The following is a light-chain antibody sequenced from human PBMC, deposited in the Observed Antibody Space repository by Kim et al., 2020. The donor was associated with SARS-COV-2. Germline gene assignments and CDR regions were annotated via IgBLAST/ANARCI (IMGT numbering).Light chain of an antibody. CDR1: QSIGTN. J-gene: IGKJ1*01. CDR3: QQYNNWPPWT. CDR2: GIS. V-gene: IGKV3-15*01. Sequence: EIVMTQSPATLSVSPGERATLSCRASQSIGTNLAWYQHRPGQAPRLLMYGISTRATGVPARFSGSGSGTEFILSISSLQSEDFAVYYCQQYNNWPPWTFGQGTKVDIK.